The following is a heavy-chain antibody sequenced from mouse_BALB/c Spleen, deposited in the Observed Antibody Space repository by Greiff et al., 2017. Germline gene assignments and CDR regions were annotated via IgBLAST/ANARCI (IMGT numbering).Heavy chain of an antibody. Sequence: EVQLVESGGGLVQPGGSRKLSCEASGFTFSSFGMHWVRQAPEKGLEWVAYISSGCSTIYYTDTLKGRSTISRDNPKNTLFLQMTSLMSEDTAMYYCARSYGLLRSLDYWGQGTTLTVSA. D-gene: IGHD1-1*01. CDR3: ARSYGLLRSLDY. CDR2: ISSGCSTI. J-gene: IGHJ2*01. CDR1: GFTFSSFG. V-gene: IGHV5-17*02.